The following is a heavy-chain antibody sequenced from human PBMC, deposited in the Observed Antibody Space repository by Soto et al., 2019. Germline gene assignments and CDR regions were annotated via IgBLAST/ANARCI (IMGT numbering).Heavy chain of an antibody. J-gene: IGHJ5*02. V-gene: IGHV4-31*03. D-gene: IGHD2-2*01. CDR2: TYYSGST. CDR1: GGSISSGGYY. Sequence: QVQLQESGPGLVKPSQTLSLTCTVSGGSISSGGYYWSWIRQHPGKGLEWIGYTYYSGSTYYNPSHKSRVTISVDPPKTQSSLKLSSVTAPDTAVYYCARGQRRGSISRSNWFDPWGQGTLVTVSS. CDR3: ARGQRRGSISRSNWFDP.